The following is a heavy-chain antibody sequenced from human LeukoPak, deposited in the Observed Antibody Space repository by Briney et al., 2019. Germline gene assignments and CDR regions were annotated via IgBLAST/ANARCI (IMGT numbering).Heavy chain of an antibody. V-gene: IGHV1-18*01. D-gene: IGHD6-13*01. CDR1: GYTLTSYG. CDR2: ISAYNGNT. Sequence: ASVKVSCKASGYTLTSYGISWVRQAPGQGLEWMGWISAYNGNTNYAQKLQGRVTMTTDTSTSTAYMELRSLRSDDTAVYYCARDTSSSWYRRTDYFDYWGQGTLVTVSS. CDR3: ARDTSSSWYRRTDYFDY. J-gene: IGHJ4*02.